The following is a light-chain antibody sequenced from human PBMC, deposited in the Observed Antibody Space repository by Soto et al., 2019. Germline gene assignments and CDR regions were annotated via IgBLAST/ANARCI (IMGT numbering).Light chain of an antibody. CDR3: MQRIEFPIT. V-gene: IGKV2-40*01. CDR2: TLS. Sequence: DIEMTQTPLSLPVTPGEPASISCRSNQSLLDSDDGNTYLDWYLQKPGQSPQLLTYTLSCRASGAPNRFSGSGSGTDFTLKISRVEAEDVGVYYCMQRIEFPITCGQGTRLEIK. CDR1: QSLLDSDDGNTY. J-gene: IGKJ5*01.